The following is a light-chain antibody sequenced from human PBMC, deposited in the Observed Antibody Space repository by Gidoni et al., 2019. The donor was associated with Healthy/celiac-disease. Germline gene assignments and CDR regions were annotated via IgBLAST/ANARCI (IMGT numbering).Light chain of an antibody. V-gene: IGKV1-39*01. CDR2: AAS. Sequence: DIQITQSPSSLSAYVGDIVTIPCRASQSISSYLNWYQQIPGKAPKLLIYAASSLQSGVPSRFSGSGSGTDFTLTISSLQPEDFATYYCQQSYSTPRTFGQGTKVEIK. CDR3: QQSYSTPRT. J-gene: IGKJ1*01. CDR1: QSISSY.